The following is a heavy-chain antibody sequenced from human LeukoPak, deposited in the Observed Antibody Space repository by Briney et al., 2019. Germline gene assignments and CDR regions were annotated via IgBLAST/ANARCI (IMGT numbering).Heavy chain of an antibody. CDR2: MRGSGGST. CDR3: ASDLGPANFDY. Sequence: PGGSLRLSCAASGFTFSSYAMSWVRQAPGKGLEWVSAMRGSGGSTYYADSVKGRFTISRDNSKNTLYLQMNSLRAEDTAVYYCASDLGPANFDYWGQGTLVTVSS. D-gene: IGHD7-27*01. J-gene: IGHJ4*02. V-gene: IGHV3-23*01. CDR1: GFTFSSYA.